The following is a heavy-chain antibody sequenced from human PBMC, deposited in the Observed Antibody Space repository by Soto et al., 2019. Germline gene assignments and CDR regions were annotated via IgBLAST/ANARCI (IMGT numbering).Heavy chain of an antibody. D-gene: IGHD5-12*01. Sequence: GESLKISRQGSGYRFTSYWFYWVRQMPGKGLEWMGPIDPSESHTNYSPSFRGHVTISADSSISTAYLQWSSLKASDTARYYCAIPRYGYNFFDSWGQGTLVTVSS. V-gene: IGHV5-10-1*01. CDR3: AIPRYGYNFFDS. CDR1: GYRFTSYW. CDR2: IDPSESHT. J-gene: IGHJ4*02.